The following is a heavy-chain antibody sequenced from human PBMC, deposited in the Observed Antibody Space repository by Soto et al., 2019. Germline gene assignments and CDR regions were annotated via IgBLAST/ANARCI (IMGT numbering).Heavy chain of an antibody. CDR2: IKEDGSEI. D-gene: IGHD4-17*01. J-gene: IGHJ4*02. V-gene: IGHV3-7*01. Sequence: GGPLRLPYAVAEFTFGRLCGTWVGKAPGKGLEWVANIKEDGSEIYYVDSVKGRFTISRDNAKNSVYLQMNSLRAEDTALYYCARDRNGDNGQVLDYRGKGTLDTGSS. CDR3: ARDRNGDNGQVLDY. CDR1: EFTFGRLC.